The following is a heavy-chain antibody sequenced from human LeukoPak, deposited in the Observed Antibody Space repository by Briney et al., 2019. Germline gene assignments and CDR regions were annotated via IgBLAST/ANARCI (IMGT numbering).Heavy chain of an antibody. Sequence: GGSLRLSCAASGFIFSTHWKNWVRQAPGKGLEWVAIIKGDGTETLYADSVKGRFTISRDNTKSSLYLQINSLRAEDTAVYYCVGGGGWLPDFWGQGVLVTVSS. V-gene: IGHV3-7*01. CDR2: IKGDGTET. CDR3: VGGGGWLPDF. J-gene: IGHJ4*02. D-gene: IGHD6-19*01. CDR1: GFIFSTHW.